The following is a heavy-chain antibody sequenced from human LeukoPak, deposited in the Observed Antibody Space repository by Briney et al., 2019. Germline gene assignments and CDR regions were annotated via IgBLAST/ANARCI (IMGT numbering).Heavy chain of an antibody. CDR2: IGTAGDT. CDR1: GFTFGSYD. J-gene: IGHJ6*03. Sequence: GGSLRLSCAASGFTFGSYDMHWVRQATGKGLEWVSAIGTAGDTYYPGSVKGRLTISRENAKNSLYLQMNSLRAGDTAVYYCARGSYYYYMDVWGKGTTVTVSS. V-gene: IGHV3-13*01. CDR3: ARGSYYYYMDV.